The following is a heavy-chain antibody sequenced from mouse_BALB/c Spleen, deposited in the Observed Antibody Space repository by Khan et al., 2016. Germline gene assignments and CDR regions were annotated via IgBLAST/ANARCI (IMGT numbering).Heavy chain of an antibody. CDR1: GFNIKDTY. CDR3: ARWDPYYAMDY. D-gene: IGHD4-1*01. CDR2: IDPANGNT. V-gene: IGHV14-3*02. J-gene: IGHJ4*01. Sequence: VQLKESGAELVKPGASVKLFCTASGFNIKDTYMHWVKQRPEQGLEWIGRIDPANGNTKYDPKFQGKATITADTSSNTAYLQLSSLTSEDTAVYYCARWDPYYAMDYWGQGTSVTVSS.